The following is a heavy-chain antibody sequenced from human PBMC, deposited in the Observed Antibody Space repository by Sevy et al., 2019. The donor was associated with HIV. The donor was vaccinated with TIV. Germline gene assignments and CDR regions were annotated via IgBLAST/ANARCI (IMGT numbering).Heavy chain of an antibody. V-gene: IGHV1-24*01. CDR2: FDPEDGER. CDR3: ASTREYYSDNSGYFDY. J-gene: IGHJ4*02. Sequence: ASVKVSCKFSGHTLTELPIHWVRQAPGKRLEWMGRFDPEDGERIYAQKFQGRVTMTEDTSTDTAYMELSSLRSEDTALYYCASTREYYSDNSGYFDYWGQGTLVTVS. CDR1: GHTLTELP. D-gene: IGHD3-22*01.